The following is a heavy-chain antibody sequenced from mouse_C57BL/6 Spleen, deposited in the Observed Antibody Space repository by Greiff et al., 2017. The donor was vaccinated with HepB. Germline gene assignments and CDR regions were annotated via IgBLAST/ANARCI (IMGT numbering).Heavy chain of an antibody. CDR1: GYTFTSYW. V-gene: IGHV1-5*01. Sequence: EVQLQQSGTVLARPGASVKMSCKTSGYTFTSYWMHWVKQRPGQGLEWIGAIYPGNSDTSYNQKFKGKAKLTAVTSASTAYMELSSLTNEDSAVYYCTRFESYYGSSLYAMDYWGQGTSVTVSS. CDR3: TRFESYYGSSLYAMDY. CDR2: IYPGNSDT. D-gene: IGHD1-1*01. J-gene: IGHJ4*01.